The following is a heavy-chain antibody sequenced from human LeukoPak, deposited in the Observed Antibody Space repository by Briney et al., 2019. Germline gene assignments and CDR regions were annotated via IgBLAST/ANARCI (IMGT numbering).Heavy chain of an antibody. CDR3: ARALAGYDFWSGYYAY. V-gene: IGHV1-8*02. Sequence: ASVKVSCKASGYTFTSYDINWVRQATGQGLEWMGWMNPNSGNTGYAQKFQGRATMTRDTSISTAYMELSRLRSDDTAVYYCARALAGYDFWSGYYAYWGQGTLVTVSS. CDR1: GYTFTSYD. D-gene: IGHD3-3*01. CDR2: MNPNSGNT. J-gene: IGHJ4*02.